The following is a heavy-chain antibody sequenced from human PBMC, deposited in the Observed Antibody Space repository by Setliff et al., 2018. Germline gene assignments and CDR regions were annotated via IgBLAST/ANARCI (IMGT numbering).Heavy chain of an antibody. Sequence: GASVKVSCKTSGFRFTNFGFSWVRQAPGQGLEWLGSISPYSGNTNYPQWLQDRVTMTIDTSATTAYMELKTLRSDDTAVYYCARGRGPDIVVTIPGDYWGQGTQVTVS. CDR1: GFRFTNFG. CDR2: ISPYSGNT. D-gene: IGHD2-15*01. CDR3: ARGRGPDIVVTIPGDY. V-gene: IGHV1-18*01. J-gene: IGHJ4*02.